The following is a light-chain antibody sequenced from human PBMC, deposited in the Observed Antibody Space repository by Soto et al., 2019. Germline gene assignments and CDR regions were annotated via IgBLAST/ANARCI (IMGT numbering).Light chain of an antibody. CDR2: DVT. CDR3: SSYTSSSTYV. J-gene: IGLJ1*01. CDR1: SSDVGGYNY. Sequence: QSVLTQPASVSVSPGQSITISCTGTSSDVGGYNYVSWYQQHPNKAPKFMIYDVTNRPSGVSNRFSGSKSGNTASLTISGLQAEDEADYYCSSYTSSSTYVFGTGTKVTVL. V-gene: IGLV2-14*01.